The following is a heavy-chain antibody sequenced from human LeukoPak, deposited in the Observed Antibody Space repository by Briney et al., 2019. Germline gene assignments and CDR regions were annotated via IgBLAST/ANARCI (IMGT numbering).Heavy chain of an antibody. V-gene: IGHV4-34*01. D-gene: IGHD5-12*01. CDR1: GGSFSGYY. J-gene: IGHJ4*02. Sequence: PSETLSLTCAVYGGSFSGYYWSWIRQPPGKGLEWIGEINHSGSTNHNPSLKSRVTISVDTSKNQFSLKLSSVPAADTAVYYCAREEYSGYDYGGDFDYWGQGTLVTVSS. CDR3: AREEYSGYDYGGDFDY. CDR2: INHSGST.